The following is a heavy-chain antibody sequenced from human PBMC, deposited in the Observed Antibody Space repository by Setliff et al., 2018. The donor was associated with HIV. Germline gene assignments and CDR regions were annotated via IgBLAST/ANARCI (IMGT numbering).Heavy chain of an antibody. CDR1: GGPLNSRNW. CDR2: VFHSGST. V-gene: IGHV4-4*02. D-gene: IGHD6-6*01. J-gene: IGHJ5*02. Sequence: SETLSLTCAVSGGPLNSRNWWSWVRQPPGKGLEWIGEVFHSGSTHYNPSLQSRVTISVDKSKSQFSLKLSSVTASDTAVYYCARRYRIAARPKWFDPWGQGTLVTVSS. CDR3: ARRYRIAARPKWFDP.